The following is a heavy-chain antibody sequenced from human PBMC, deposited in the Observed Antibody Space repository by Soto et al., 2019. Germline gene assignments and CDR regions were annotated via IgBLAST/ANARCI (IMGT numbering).Heavy chain of an antibody. Sequence: LGESLKISRKGSGYNFAGYWIAWVRQMPGKGLELMGIIYPSDSDTRYRPSFQGQVTISTDKPISSAYLQWSSLRASDTAMYYCAGGGVSTRTFDDWGQGTPVTVSS. J-gene: IGHJ4*02. CDR3: AGGGVSTRTFDD. V-gene: IGHV5-51*01. CDR2: IYPSDSDT. CDR1: GYNFAGYW. D-gene: IGHD3-3*01.